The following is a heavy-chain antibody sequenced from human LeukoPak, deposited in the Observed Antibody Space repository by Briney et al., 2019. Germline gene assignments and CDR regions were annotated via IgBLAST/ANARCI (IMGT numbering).Heavy chain of an antibody. V-gene: IGHV3-48*01. J-gene: IGHJ4*02. D-gene: IGHD6-19*01. CDR3: ARDPAGAGIYYDY. CDR1: GFTFSTYS. CDR2: ISSGGSTT. Sequence: PGGSLRLSCAASGFTFSTYSMNWVRQAPGKGLGWVSYISSGGSTTHDADSVEGRFTISRDNAKNSLYLQMNSLRAEDTAVYYCARDPAGAGIYYDYWGQGTLVTVSS.